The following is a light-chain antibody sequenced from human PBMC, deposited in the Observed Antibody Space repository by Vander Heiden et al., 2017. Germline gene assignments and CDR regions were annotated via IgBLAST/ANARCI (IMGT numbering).Light chain of an antibody. CDR2: ASS. CDR1: QTIRNS. V-gene: IGKV1-39*01. CDR3: QQSYTTPRT. Sequence: DIQMTQSPSSLSASVGVRVTVTCRASQTIRNSLNWYQQKPGTAPRLLLYASSTLQSGVPSRFSGGGSGTDFTLTISDLQPEDFATYFCQQSYTTPRTFGQGTKVEI. J-gene: IGKJ2*01.